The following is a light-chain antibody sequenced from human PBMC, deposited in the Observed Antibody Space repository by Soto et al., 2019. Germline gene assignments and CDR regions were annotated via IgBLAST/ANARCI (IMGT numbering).Light chain of an antibody. CDR2: DTS. CDR3: QQRSHWPRT. J-gene: IGKJ1*01. CDR1: QVISSY. V-gene: IGKV3-11*01. Sequence: TQSPASFSASTGCKFTSTCRASQVISSYLAWYQQKPGQAPRLLIYDTSIRASGIPARFSGSGSGTDFSLTISSLEPEDFAVYYCQQRSHWPRTFGQGTKVDIK.